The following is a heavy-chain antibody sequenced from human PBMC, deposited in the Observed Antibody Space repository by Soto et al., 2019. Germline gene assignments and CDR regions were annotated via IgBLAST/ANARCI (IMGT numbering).Heavy chain of an antibody. CDR1: GFTFSSYG. D-gene: IGHD2-15*01. CDR3: ANLGYCSGGSCYFFVSEVVDLNDAFDI. CDR2: ISYDGSNK. Sequence: GGSLRLSCAASGFTFSSYGMHWVRQAPGKGLEWVAVISYDGSNKYYADSVKGRFTISRGNSKNTLYLQMNSLRAEDTAVYYCANLGYCSGGSCYFFVSEVVDLNDAFDIWGQGTMVTVSS. V-gene: IGHV3-30*18. J-gene: IGHJ3*02.